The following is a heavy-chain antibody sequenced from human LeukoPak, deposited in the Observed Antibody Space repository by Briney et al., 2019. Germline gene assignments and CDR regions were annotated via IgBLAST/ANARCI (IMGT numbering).Heavy chain of an antibody. CDR2: IWYDGSND. D-gene: IGHD6-19*01. CDR1: GFNFGSDA. Sequence: GGSLRLSCTASGFNFGSDAMHWVRQAPGKGLEWVAFIWYDGSNDHYADSVKGRFTISRDNSKNTVCLQMNSLRVENTAVYYCARDPSGSGWSLDNWGQGTLVTVSS. CDR3: ARDPSGSGWSLDN. V-gene: IGHV3-33*01. J-gene: IGHJ4*02.